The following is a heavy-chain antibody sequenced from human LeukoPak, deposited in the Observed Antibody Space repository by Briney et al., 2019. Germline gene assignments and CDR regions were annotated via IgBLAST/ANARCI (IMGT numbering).Heavy chain of an antibody. V-gene: IGHV3-7*01. CDR1: GFTFSSYW. CDR2: IKQDGSEK. D-gene: IGHD6-13*01. CDR3: ARDIAAGPIDY. Sequence: PGGSLRLSCAASGFTFSSYWMSWVRQAPGKGLEWVANIKQDGSEKYYVDSVKGRFTISRDNAKNSLYLQMNTLRAEDTAVYYCARDIAAGPIDYWGQGTLVTVSS. J-gene: IGHJ4*02.